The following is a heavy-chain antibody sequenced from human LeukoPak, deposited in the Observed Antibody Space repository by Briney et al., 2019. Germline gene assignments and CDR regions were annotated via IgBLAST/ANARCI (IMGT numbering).Heavy chain of an antibody. D-gene: IGHD6-6*01. J-gene: IGHJ4*02. CDR2: IKDGSDE. V-gene: IGHV3-7*05. Sequence: QPGGSLRLSCVVSGFTFSSYWMSWVRQAPGKGLEWVANIKDGSDEYYVDSVRGRFTISRDNAKNSLYLQMNSLRAEDTAVYYCAREVVPDYWGQGTLVTVSS. CDR1: GFTFSSYW. CDR3: AREVVPDY.